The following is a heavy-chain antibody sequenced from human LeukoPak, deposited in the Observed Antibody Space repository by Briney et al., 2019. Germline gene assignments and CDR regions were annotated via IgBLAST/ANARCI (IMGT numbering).Heavy chain of an antibody. D-gene: IGHD2-2*01. CDR1: GFTFDDYA. J-gene: IGHJ6*03. CDR3: AKGRGYCSRTSCRSSSYYMDV. CDR2: ISGSGGST. Sequence: GGSLRLSCAASGFTFDDYAMHWVRQAPGEGLGWVSAISGSGGSTYYADSVKGRFTTSRDNSKNTLYLQMNSLRAEDTAVYYCAKGRGYCSRTSCRSSSYYMDVWGKGTTVTVSS. V-gene: IGHV3-23*01.